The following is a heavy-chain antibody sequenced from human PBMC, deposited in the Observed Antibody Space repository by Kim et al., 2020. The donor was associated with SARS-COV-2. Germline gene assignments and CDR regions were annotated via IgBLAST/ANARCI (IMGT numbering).Heavy chain of an antibody. CDR3: AKDGQSGYYYGSGVWDD. CDR1: GFTFSSYG. D-gene: IGHD3-22*01. CDR2: ISYDGSNK. Sequence: GGSLRLSCAASGFTFSSYGMHWVRQAPGKGLEWVAVISYDGSNKYYADSVKGRFTISRDNSKNTLYLQMNSLRAEDTAVYYCAKDGQSGYYYGSGVWDDWGQGTLVTVSS. J-gene: IGHJ4*02. V-gene: IGHV3-30*18.